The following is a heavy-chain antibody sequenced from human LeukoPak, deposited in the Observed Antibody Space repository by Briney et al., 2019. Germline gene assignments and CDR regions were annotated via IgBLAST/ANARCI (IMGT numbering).Heavy chain of an antibody. J-gene: IGHJ4*02. V-gene: IGHV4-61*02. CDR3: ARDLVVPVGLTGSGSYCTDY. Sequence: SQTLSLTCTVSGGSISSGSYYWRWIRQPAGKGLEWIGRIYTSGSTNYNPSLKSRVTMSVDTSKNQFSLKLTSVTAADTAVYYCARDLVVPVGLTGSGSYCTDYWGQGTLVTVSS. CDR1: GGSISSGSYY. D-gene: IGHD3-10*01. CDR2: IYTSGST.